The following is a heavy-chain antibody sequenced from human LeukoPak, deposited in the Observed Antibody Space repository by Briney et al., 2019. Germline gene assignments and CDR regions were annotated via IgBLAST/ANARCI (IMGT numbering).Heavy chain of an antibody. V-gene: IGHV1-3*03. J-gene: IGHJ3*02. CDR2: INAGNGNT. CDR1: GYTFTSYA. Sequence: ASVKVSCKASGYTFTSYAMHWVRQAPGQRLEWMGWINAGNGNTKYSQEFQGRVTITRDTSASTAYMELSSLRSEDMAVYYCAREMRDDFLEAFDIWGQGTMVTVSS. D-gene: IGHD3-3*01. CDR3: AREMRDDFLEAFDI.